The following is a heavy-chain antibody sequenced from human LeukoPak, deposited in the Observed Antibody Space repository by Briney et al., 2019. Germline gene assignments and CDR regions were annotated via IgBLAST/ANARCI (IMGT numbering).Heavy chain of an antibody. J-gene: IGHJ4*02. CDR2: IYNSGST. V-gene: IGHV4-4*08. CDR3: ARDADSSSWYRIY. Sequence: SETLSLTCTVSGGSISSYYWSWIRQSPGKGLEWIGYIYNSGSTNYNPSLKSRVTISVDTSKNQFSLKLSSVTAADTAVYYCARDADSSSWYRIYWGQGTLVTVSS. CDR1: GGSISSYY. D-gene: IGHD6-13*01.